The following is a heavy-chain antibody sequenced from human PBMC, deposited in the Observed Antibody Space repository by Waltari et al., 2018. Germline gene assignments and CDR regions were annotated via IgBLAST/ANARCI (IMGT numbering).Heavy chain of an antibody. D-gene: IGHD2-21*01. Sequence: LRLQESGPGLVKPSETLSLTCTVSGGSLSSSDCYWGWIRQPPGKGLESVGSVFYTGITSNNPSLKSRVTISVDTSKNQFSLRLSSVTAADTAVYYCARLTILGTEWGQGTLVTVSS. CDR2: VFYTGIT. CDR1: GGSLSSSDCY. V-gene: IGHV4-39*01. CDR3: ARLTILGTE. J-gene: IGHJ4*02.